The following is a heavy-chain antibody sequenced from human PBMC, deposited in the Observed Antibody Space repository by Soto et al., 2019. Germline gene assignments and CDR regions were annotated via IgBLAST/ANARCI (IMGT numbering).Heavy chain of an antibody. CDR2: IWYDGSNK. D-gene: IGHD3-10*01. V-gene: IGHV3-33*01. J-gene: IGHJ6*03. CDR1: GFTFSSYG. Sequence: GGSLRLSCAASGFTFSSYGMHWVRQAPGKGLEWVAVIWYDGSNKYYADSVKGRFTISRDNSKNTLYLQMNSLRAEDTAVYYCARRGITMVRGPGEDYMDVWGKGTTVTVSS. CDR3: ARRGITMVRGPGEDYMDV.